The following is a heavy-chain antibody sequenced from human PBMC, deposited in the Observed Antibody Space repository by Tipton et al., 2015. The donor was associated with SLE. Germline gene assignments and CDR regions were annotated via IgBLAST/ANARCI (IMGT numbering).Heavy chain of an antibody. J-gene: IGHJ4*02. CDR3: ARGSSYSSSLGY. CDR1: GGSISSSNW. D-gene: IGHD6-13*01. V-gene: IGHV4-4*02. Sequence: TLSLTCAVSGGSISSSNWWSWVRQPPGKGLEWIGEINHSGSTNYNPSLKSRVTISVDTSKNQFSLKLSSVTAADTAVYYCARGSSYSSSLGYWGQGTLVTVSS. CDR2: INHSGST.